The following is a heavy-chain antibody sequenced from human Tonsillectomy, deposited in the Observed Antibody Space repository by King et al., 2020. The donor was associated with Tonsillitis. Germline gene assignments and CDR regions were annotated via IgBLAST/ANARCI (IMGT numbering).Heavy chain of an antibody. D-gene: IGHD1-1*01. Sequence: QLVQSGAEVRESGASVKVSCKASGYTFTRYDINWVRQAPGQGLEWMGWMSPDNGNRGYAQQFQGRVTLTRNASINTAYMELHSLGSQDTAVYYCATTGGTWAGTRSYCYGMDRWGQGTTVTV. CDR2: MSPDNGNR. CDR1: GYTFTRYD. J-gene: IGHJ6*02. V-gene: IGHV1-8*02. CDR3: ATTGGTWAGTRSYCYGMDR.